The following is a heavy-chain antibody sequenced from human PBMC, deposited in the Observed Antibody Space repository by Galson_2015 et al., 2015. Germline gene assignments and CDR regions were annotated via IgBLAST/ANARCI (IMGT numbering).Heavy chain of an antibody. CDR3: TRHELGNYFDY. D-gene: IGHD7-27*01. V-gene: IGHV3-74*01. J-gene: IGHJ4*02. Sequence: SLRLSCAASGFTFSNYWMHWVRQAPGKGLVWVSRINSDGSSTSYADSVKGRFTISRDNAKNTLYLQMNSLRAEDTAMYYCTRHELGNYFDYWGQGTLVTVSS. CDR2: INSDGSST. CDR1: GFTFSNYW.